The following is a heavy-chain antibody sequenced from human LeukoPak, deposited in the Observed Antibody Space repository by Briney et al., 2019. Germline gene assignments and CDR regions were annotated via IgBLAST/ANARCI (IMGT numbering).Heavy chain of an antibody. J-gene: IGHJ4*02. CDR1: GFTFSSYG. V-gene: IGHV3-30*03. D-gene: IGHD3-3*01. Sequence: GGSLRLSCAASGFTFSSYGMHWVRQAPGKGLEWVAVISYDGTNKYYADSVKGRFTISRDNSKNTLYLQMNSLRAEDTAVYYCARAIGITIFGRGFDYWGQGTLVTVSS. CDR3: ARAIGITIFGRGFDY. CDR2: ISYDGTNK.